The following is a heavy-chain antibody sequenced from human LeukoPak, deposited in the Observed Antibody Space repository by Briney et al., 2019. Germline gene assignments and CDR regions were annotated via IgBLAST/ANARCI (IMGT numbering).Heavy chain of an antibody. CDR2: INAGNGNT. V-gene: IGHV1-3*01. Sequence: GASVKVSCKASGYTFTSYAMHWARQAPGQRLEGMGWINAGNGNTKYSQKFQGRVTITRDTSASTAYMELSSLRSEDTAVYYCARVFLGSGWLYFDYWGQGTLVTLSS. J-gene: IGHJ4*02. D-gene: IGHD6-19*01. CDR1: GYTFTSYA. CDR3: ARVFLGSGWLYFDY.